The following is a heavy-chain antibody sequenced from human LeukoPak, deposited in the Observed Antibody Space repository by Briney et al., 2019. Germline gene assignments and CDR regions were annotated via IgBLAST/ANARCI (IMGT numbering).Heavy chain of an antibody. CDR1: GGTFSSYA. V-gene: IGHV1-69*13. CDR3: ARWGYSGYDYFDY. Sequence: SVKVSCKASGGTFSSYAISWVRQAPGQGLEWIGGIIPIFGTANYAQKFQGRVTITADESTSTAYMELSSLRSEDTAVYYCARWGYSGYDYFDYWGQGTLVTVSS. D-gene: IGHD5-12*01. J-gene: IGHJ4*02. CDR2: IIPIFGTA.